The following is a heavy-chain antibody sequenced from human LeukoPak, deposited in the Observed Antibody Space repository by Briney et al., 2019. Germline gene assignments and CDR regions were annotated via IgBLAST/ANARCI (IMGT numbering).Heavy chain of an antibody. CDR1: GGSVSSGSYY. J-gene: IGHJ5*02. CDR3: ARDAPPSIVVVPAAMSHYASGFDP. V-gene: IGHV4-61*01. CDR2: IYYSGST. D-gene: IGHD2-2*01. Sequence: SETLSLTCTVSGGSVSSGSYYWSWIRQPPGKGLEWIGYIYYSGSTNYNPSLKSRVTISVDTSKNQFSLKLSSVTAADTAVYYCARDAPPSIVVVPAAMSHYASGFDPWGQGTLVTVFS.